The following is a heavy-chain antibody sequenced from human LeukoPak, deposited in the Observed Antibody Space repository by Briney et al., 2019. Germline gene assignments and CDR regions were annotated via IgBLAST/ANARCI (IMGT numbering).Heavy chain of an antibody. CDR2: INAGNGNT. CDR3: ASELLMTDAFDI. J-gene: IGHJ3*02. CDR1: GYTFTSYA. V-gene: IGHV1-3*01. D-gene: IGHD3-16*01. Sequence: ASVKVSCKASGYTFTSYAMHWVRQAPGQRLEWMGWINAGNGNTKYSQKFQGRVTITRDTSASTAYMELSSLRSEDTAVYYCASELLMTDAFDIWGQGTMVTVSS.